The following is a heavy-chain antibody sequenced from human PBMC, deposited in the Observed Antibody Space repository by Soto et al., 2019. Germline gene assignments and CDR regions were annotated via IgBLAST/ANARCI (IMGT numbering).Heavy chain of an antibody. CDR1: GYTFTSYG. Sequence: QVHLVQSGAEVKKPGASVKVSCKASGYTFTSYGITWVRQAPGQGLEWMGWISAHNGNTDYAQKVQGRVIVTRDTSTSKAYMELRSLRSDDTAVYYCARGRYGDYWGQGALVTVSS. CDR2: ISAHNGNT. V-gene: IGHV1-18*01. CDR3: ARGRYGDY. D-gene: IGHD1-1*01. J-gene: IGHJ4*02.